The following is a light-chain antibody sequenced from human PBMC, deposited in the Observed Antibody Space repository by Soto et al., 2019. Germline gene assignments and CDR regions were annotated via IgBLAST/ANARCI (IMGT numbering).Light chain of an antibody. CDR1: QSISKY. Sequence: DIQMTQSPSSLSASVGDRVTITCLASQSISKYLNWYHQKPGKAPKLLIYAASNLQSGVPSRFSGGGSGTDFTLTINSLQPEDSATYYCQQSYSSPGTFGPGTKVHIK. CDR3: QQSYSSPGT. V-gene: IGKV1-39*01. CDR2: AAS. J-gene: IGKJ3*01.